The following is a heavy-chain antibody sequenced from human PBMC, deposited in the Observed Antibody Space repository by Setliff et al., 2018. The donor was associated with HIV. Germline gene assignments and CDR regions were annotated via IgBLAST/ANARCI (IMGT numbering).Heavy chain of an antibody. J-gene: IGHJ4*02. D-gene: IGHD2-8*01. V-gene: IGHV3-21*01. CDR3: ARSPIRMRYFDY. CDR1: GFTFSTYS. CDR2: ISSSSRSK. Sequence: ETLSLSCEASGFTFSTYSMNWVRQAPGKGLEWVSSISSSSRSKYYVDSVKGRFTISRDNAKNSLHLQMNSLRAEDTSMYYCARSPIRMRYFDYWGQGALVTVSS.